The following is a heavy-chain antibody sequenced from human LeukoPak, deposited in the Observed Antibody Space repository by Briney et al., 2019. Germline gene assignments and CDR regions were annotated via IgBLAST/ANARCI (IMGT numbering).Heavy chain of an antibody. Sequence: ASVKVSCKASGYTFTSYGISWVRQAPGQGLEWMGWISAYNGNTNYAQKLQGRVTMTTDTSTSTAYMELRSLRSDDTAVYYCASLRRYFDWGYYFDYWGQGTLVTVSP. CDR1: GYTFTSYG. J-gene: IGHJ4*02. D-gene: IGHD3-9*01. CDR2: ISAYNGNT. CDR3: ASLRRYFDWGYYFDY. V-gene: IGHV1-18*01.